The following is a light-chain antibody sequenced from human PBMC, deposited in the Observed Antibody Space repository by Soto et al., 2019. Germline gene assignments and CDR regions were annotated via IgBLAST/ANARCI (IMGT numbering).Light chain of an antibody. CDR3: MQPLQSWT. CDR1: QSLLHSNGYNY. J-gene: IGKJ1*01. CDR2: LGS. V-gene: IGKV2-28*01. Sequence: DIVMTQSPLSLPVTPGEPASISCRSSQSLLHSNGYNYLDWYLQKPGQSPQLLIYLGSNRASGVPERFRGSGSGTVSTLKISRVEAEYVGVYYCMQPLQSWTFGQGTKVDIK.